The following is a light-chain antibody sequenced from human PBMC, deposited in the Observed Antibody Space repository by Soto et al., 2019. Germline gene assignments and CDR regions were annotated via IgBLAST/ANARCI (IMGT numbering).Light chain of an antibody. CDR2: GAS. V-gene: IGKV3-20*01. Sequence: EIVMTQSPATLSVSPGERATLSCRASQSVSSYLAWYQQKPGQAPRLLIYGASSRATGIPDRFSGSGSGTDFTLTIGRLEPEDFAVYYCQQLGTFGQGTKVDIK. CDR3: QQLGT. J-gene: IGKJ1*01. CDR1: QSVSSY.